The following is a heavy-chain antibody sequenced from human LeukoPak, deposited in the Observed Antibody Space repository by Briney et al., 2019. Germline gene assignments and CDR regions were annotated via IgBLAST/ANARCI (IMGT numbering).Heavy chain of an antibody. CDR2: ISAYNGNT. Sequence: GASVKVSCKASGYTFTSYGISWVRQAPGQGLEWMGWISAYNGNTNYAQKLQGRVTMTTDTSTSTAYMELRSLRSDDTAVYYCARVFRAIFGVVIPSPFDPWGQGTLVTVSS. CDR3: ARVFRAIFGVVIPSPFDP. V-gene: IGHV1-18*01. D-gene: IGHD3-3*01. J-gene: IGHJ5*02. CDR1: GYTFTSYG.